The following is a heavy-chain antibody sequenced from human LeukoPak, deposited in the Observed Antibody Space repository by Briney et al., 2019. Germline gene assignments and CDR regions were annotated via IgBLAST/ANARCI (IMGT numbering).Heavy chain of an antibody. D-gene: IGHD6-13*01. CDR3: ARGQGSSWYLWGRYNWFDA. Sequence: SETLSLTCAVYGGSFSGYYWTLIRQPPGKGLEWIGEINHSGSTNYNPSLKSRVTISVDTSKNQFSLKLSSVTAADTAVYYCARGQGSSWYLWGRYNWFDAWGQGTLVTVSS. V-gene: IGHV4-34*01. CDR2: INHSGST. CDR1: GGSFSGYY. J-gene: IGHJ5*02.